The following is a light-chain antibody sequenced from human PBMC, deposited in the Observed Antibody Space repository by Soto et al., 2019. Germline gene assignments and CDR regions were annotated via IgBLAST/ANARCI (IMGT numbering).Light chain of an antibody. J-gene: IGKJ1*01. CDR2: ASS. CDR3: QQLNSYPPWT. Sequence: DFQLTQSPSFLSASVLDRVTITFRASHFISIYLAWYQQKPGNAPKLLIYASSTLRSGVPSRFSGSGSGTEFTLTISSLQPEDFATYYCQQLNSYPPWTFGQGTKVDIK. V-gene: IGKV1-9*01. CDR1: HFISIY.